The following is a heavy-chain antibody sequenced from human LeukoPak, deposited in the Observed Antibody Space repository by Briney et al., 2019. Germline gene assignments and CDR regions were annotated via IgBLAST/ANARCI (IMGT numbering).Heavy chain of an antibody. J-gene: IGHJ3*02. Sequence: SETLSLTCTVSAGSIRSSSYFWGWIRQPPGKGLEWIGTIYSSGTTYYNPSIKSRVTIAVDPSKNQFSMNLISVTAADTAVYYCAKKSVASGSWSHAPYGGSDIWGTGTMVTVSP. CDR1: AGSIRSSSYF. V-gene: IGHV4-39*01. CDR3: AKKSVASGSWSHAPYGGSDI. D-gene: IGHD3-10*01. CDR2: IYSSGTT.